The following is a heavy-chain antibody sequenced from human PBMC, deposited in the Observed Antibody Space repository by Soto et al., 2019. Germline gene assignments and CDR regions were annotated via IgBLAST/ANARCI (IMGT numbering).Heavy chain of an antibody. CDR1: GYTLTGYY. J-gene: IGHJ4*02. Sequence: QVQLVQSGAEVRKPGASVKVSCKASGYTLTGYYMHWVRQAPGQGLEYMGWINPNSGDTNYAQKFQGRVTMTRDTSVSAVYMELSRLRSDDTALYYCARPPSYWGQGTLVTVSS. CDR2: INPNSGDT. V-gene: IGHV1-2*02. CDR3: ARPPSY.